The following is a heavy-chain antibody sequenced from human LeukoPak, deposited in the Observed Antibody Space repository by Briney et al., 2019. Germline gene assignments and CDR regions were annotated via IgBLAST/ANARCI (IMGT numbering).Heavy chain of an antibody. D-gene: IGHD2-21*01. CDR1: GFTFSSYA. V-gene: IGHV3-23*01. CDR2: ISGSGGST. Sequence: PGGSLRLSCAAPGFTFSSYAMSWVRQAPGKGLEWVSAISGSGGSTYYADSVKGRFTISRDNSKNTLYLQMNSLRAEDTAVYYCAKEAYCGGDCYSVGFDHWGQGTLVTVSS. CDR3: AKEAYCGGDCYSVGFDH. J-gene: IGHJ4*02.